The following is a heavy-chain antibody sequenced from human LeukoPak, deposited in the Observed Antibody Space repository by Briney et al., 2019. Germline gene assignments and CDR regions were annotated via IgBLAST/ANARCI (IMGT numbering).Heavy chain of an antibody. CDR2: IYWNDDK. V-gene: IGHV2-5*01. Sequence: SGPTLVKPTQTLTLTCTFSGFSLSTSGVGVGWIRQPPGKALGWLALIYWNDDKRYSPSLKSRLTITKDTSKNQVVLTMTNMDPVDTATYYCAHMGIYGDYEGYWGQGTLVTVSS. D-gene: IGHD4-17*01. CDR1: GFSLSTSGVG. CDR3: AHMGIYGDYEGY. J-gene: IGHJ4*02.